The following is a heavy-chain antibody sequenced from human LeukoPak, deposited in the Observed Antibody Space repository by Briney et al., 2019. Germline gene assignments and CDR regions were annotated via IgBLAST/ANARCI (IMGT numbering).Heavy chain of an antibody. CDR3: AGGYGDDDFFNS. Sequence: PGGSLRLSCTTSGLSFSNCVMTWVRQSPGKGLEWVSSISPSGGSTFYADSVRGRFTISRDNSKNTVYLQMRSLGAEDTAAYYCAGGYGDDDFFNSWGQGTLVTVSS. D-gene: IGHD5-12*01. CDR1: GLSFSNCV. CDR2: ISPSGGST. J-gene: IGHJ4*02. V-gene: IGHV3-23*01.